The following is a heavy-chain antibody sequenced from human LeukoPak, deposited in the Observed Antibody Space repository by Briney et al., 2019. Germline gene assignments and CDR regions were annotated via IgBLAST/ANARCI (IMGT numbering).Heavy chain of an antibody. Sequence: ASVKVSCKASGYTFTTYGMNWVRQAPGQGLEWMGWINTNTGNPTYAQGFTGRFVFSLDTSVSTAYLQISGLKADDTAIYYCTRDSGNDYWGQGTLVTVSS. CDR2: INTNTGNP. CDR3: TRDSGNDY. J-gene: IGHJ4*02. D-gene: IGHD3-10*01. CDR1: GYTFTTYG. V-gene: IGHV7-4-1*02.